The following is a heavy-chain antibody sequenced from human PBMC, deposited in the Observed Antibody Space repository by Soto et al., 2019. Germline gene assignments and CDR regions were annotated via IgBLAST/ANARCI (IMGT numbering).Heavy chain of an antibody. CDR3: ARDRPGWDGSTDWPFDP. D-gene: IGHD1-26*01. CDR2: IIPIFGTA. Sequence: QVQLVQSGAEVKKPGSSVKVSCKASGGTFSSYAISWVRQAPGQGLEWMGGIIPIFGTANYAQKFQGRVTITADESTSTAYMELSSLRSEDTAVYYCARDRPGWDGSTDWPFDPWGQETLVTVSS. V-gene: IGHV1-69*12. CDR1: GGTFSSYA. J-gene: IGHJ5*02.